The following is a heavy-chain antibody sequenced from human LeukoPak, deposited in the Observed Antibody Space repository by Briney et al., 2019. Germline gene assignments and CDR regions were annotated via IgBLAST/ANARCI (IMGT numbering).Heavy chain of an antibody. D-gene: IGHD1-1*01. CDR2: ISSSGSVI. Sequence: QPGGSLRLSCAASGFTFSSYEMNWVRQAPGKGLEWVSYISSSGSVIYYADSVKGRFTISRDNAKNSLYLQMNSLRAEDTAVYYCARKSEGIQLWYFALWGRGTLVTVSS. CDR1: GFTFSSYE. J-gene: IGHJ2*01. V-gene: IGHV3-48*03. CDR3: ARKSEGIQLWYFAL.